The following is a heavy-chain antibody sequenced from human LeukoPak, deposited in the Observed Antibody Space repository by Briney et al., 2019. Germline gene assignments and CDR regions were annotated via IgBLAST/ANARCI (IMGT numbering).Heavy chain of an antibody. CDR3: AKDYGGNSDYFDY. D-gene: IGHD4-23*01. J-gene: IGHJ4*02. CDR2: ISGSGSST. Sequence: GGSLRLSCAASGSTFRNYYMSWILQAPGKGLEWVSAISGSGSSTYYADSVKGRFTISRDNSKNTLYLQMNSLRVEDTAVYYCAKDYGGNSDYFDYWGQGTLVTVSS. V-gene: IGHV3-23*01. CDR1: GSTFRNYY.